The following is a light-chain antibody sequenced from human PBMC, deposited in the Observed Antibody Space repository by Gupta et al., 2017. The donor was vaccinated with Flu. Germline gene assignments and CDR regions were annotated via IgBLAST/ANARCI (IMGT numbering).Light chain of an antibody. Sequence: QSVLTQPPSASGPPGQRVTISCSGSSSSIGSNYVYWYQQLPGTAPKLLIYRNDRRPSGVPDRFSGSKSGTSASLAISGLRSDDEADYYCASWDDSLSGRVFGGGTKLSVL. J-gene: IGLJ3*02. CDR2: RND. CDR3: ASWDDSLSGRV. V-gene: IGLV1-47*01. CDR1: SSSIGSNY.